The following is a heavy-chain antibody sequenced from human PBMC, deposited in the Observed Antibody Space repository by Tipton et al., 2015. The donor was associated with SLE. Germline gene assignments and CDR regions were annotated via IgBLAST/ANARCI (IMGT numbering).Heavy chain of an antibody. CDR1: GGSITNYY. CDR3: ARGGGSYYDY. D-gene: IGHD1-26*01. CDR2: IYSSGST. V-gene: IGHV4-4*07. J-gene: IGHJ4*02. Sequence: TLSLTCTVSGGSITNYYWGWVRQPAGKGLEWIGRIYSSGSTIYNPSLKSRLTLSLDTSKNQFSLRVRSVTAADTAVYYCARGGGSYYDYWGQGTLVTVSS.